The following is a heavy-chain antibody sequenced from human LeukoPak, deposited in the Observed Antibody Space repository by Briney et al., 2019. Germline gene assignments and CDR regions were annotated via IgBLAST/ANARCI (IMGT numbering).Heavy chain of an antibody. CDR3: AKDIYDFWSGYYNGNFDY. CDR2: ISGSGGST. CDR1: GSTFSSYA. Sequence: GGSLRLSCAASGSTFSSYAMSWVRQAPGKGLEWVSAISGSGGSTYYADSVKGRFTISRDNSKNTLYLKMNSLRAEDTAVYYCAKDIYDFWSGYYNGNFDYWGQGTLVTVSS. V-gene: IGHV3-23*01. J-gene: IGHJ4*02. D-gene: IGHD3-3*01.